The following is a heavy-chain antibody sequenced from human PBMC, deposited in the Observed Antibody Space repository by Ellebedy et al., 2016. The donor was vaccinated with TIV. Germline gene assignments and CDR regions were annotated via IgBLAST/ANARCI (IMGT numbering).Heavy chain of an antibody. CDR3: VRAIGTSSSY. CDR2: IKQDGGDK. Sequence: GGSLRLXCEASGFTFSTYGMSWVRQAPGKGLEWVANIKQDGGDKYYVDSVKGRFTISRDNGKNSLYLQMNSLRAEDTAVYYCVRAIGTSSSYWGQGTLVTVSS. V-gene: IGHV3-7*01. D-gene: IGHD6-6*01. CDR1: GFTFSTYG. J-gene: IGHJ4*02.